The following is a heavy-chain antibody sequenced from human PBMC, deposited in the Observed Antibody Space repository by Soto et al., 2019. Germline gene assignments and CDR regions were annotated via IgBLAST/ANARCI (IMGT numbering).Heavy chain of an antibody. J-gene: IGHJ5*02. Sequence: PSETLSLTCAVYGGSFSGYYWSWIRQPPGKGLEWIGEINHSGSTNYNPSLKSRVTISVDTSKNQFSLKLSSVTAADTAVYYCARPQPQQLVHGNWFDPWGQGTLVTVSS. D-gene: IGHD6-13*01. CDR1: GGSFSGYY. V-gene: IGHV4-34*01. CDR2: INHSGST. CDR3: ARPQPQQLVHGNWFDP.